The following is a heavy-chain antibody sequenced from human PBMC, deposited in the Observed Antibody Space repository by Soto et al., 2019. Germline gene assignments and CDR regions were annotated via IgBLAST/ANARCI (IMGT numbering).Heavy chain of an antibody. V-gene: IGHV3-23*01. CDR2: ISGSGGST. Sequence: HPGGSLRLYCAASGFTFSSYAMSWVRQSPGKGLEWVSAISGSGGSTYYADSVKGRFTISRDNSKNTLYLQMNSLRAEDTAVFFQAEDGIRYFDWSHAFDIWGQGTMVTVSS. CDR3: AEDGIRYFDWSHAFDI. D-gene: IGHD3-9*01. CDR1: GFTFSSYA. J-gene: IGHJ3*02.